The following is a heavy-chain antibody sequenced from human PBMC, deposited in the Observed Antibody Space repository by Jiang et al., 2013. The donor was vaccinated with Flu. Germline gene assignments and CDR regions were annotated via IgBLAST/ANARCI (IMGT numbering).Heavy chain of an antibody. CDR2: INHSGST. J-gene: IGHJ4*02. CDR1: GGSFSGYY. CDR3: ASDAKGGGEPPFDY. V-gene: IGHV4-34*01. D-gene: IGHD1-26*01. Sequence: LLKPSETLSLTCAVYGGSFSGYYWSWIRQPPGKGLEWIGEINHSGSTNYNPSLKSRVTISVDTSKNQFSLKLSSVTAADTAVYYCASDAKGGGEPPFDYWGQGTLVTVSS.